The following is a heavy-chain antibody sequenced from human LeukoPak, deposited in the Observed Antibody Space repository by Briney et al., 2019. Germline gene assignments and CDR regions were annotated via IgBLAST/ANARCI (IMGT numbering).Heavy chain of an antibody. D-gene: IGHD3-10*01. V-gene: IGHV1-2*02. J-gene: IGHJ4*02. CDR3: ARDLYYGSGSYPDY. CDR2: ISPNSGGT. CDR1: GYSFTGYY. Sequence: ASVKVSCKASGYSFTGYYMHWVRQAPGQGLEWMGWISPNSGGTNYAQKFQGRVTMTRDTSISTAYMELSRLRSDDTAVYYCARDLYYGSGSYPDYWGQGTLVTVSS.